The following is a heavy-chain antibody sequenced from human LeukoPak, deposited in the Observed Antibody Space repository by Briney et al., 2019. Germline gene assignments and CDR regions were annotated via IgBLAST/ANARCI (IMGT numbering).Heavy chain of an antibody. J-gene: IGHJ6*03. CDR1: GDTFSSYA. CDR2: IIPIFGTA. Sequence: SLRVSCEASGDTFSSYAISWVRQAPGEGLEWMGGIIPIFGTANYAQKFQGRVTITADESTSTAYMELSSLRSEDTAVYYCAGGRVLRYFDSQINYYYYYMDVWGKGTTVTISS. D-gene: IGHD3-9*01. V-gene: IGHV1-69*13. CDR3: AGGRVLRYFDSQINYYYYYMDV.